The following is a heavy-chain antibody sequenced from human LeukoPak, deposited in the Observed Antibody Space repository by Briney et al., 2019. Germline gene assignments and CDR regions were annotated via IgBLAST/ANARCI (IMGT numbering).Heavy chain of an antibody. V-gene: IGHV1-2*02. Sequence: ASVTVSLTPSLYTLTVYYMHWVRPAPGQGLAWMGWIYPNSGGTNYAQKFQGRVTMTRDTSISTAYMELSRLRSDDAAVYYCARVFPNSHYWSGGSCYSYYCDYWGQGPLVTVSS. J-gene: IGHJ4*02. CDR1: LYTLTVYY. CDR3: ARVFPNSHYWSGGSCYSYYCDY. CDR2: IYPNSGGT. D-gene: IGHD2-15*01.